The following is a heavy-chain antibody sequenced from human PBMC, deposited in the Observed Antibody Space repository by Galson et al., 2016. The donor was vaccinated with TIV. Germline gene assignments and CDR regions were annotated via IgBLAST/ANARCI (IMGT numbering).Heavy chain of an antibody. D-gene: IGHD2-15*01. Sequence: SLRLSCAASGLSVSINYMTWVRQAPGKGLEWVSLISDGGNTYYPDSVKGRFTISRDNSKNTLYLQMNSLRVEDTGVYYCARDRVVDATYYYYYYGMDVWGQGTAVTVS. CDR3: ARDRVVDATYYYYYYGMDV. V-gene: IGHV3-66*02. CDR1: GLSVSINY. J-gene: IGHJ6*02. CDR2: ISDGGNT.